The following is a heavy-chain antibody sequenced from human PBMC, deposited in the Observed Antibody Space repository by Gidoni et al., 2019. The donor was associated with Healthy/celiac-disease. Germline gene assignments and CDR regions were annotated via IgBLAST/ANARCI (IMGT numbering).Heavy chain of an antibody. CDR2: IGGSGGST. CDR1: GFTFSSYA. J-gene: IGHJ6*02. V-gene: IGHV3-23*04. CDR3: AKTGGSGYPGYYYGMDV. D-gene: IGHD3-3*01. Sequence: EVQLVESGGGLVQPGGPLSLSGAASGFTFSSYAMSWVRQAPGKGLEWVSAIGGSGGSTYYADSVKGRFTISRDNSKNTLYLQMNSLGAEDTAVYYCAKTGGSGYPGYYYGMDVWGQGTTVTVSS.